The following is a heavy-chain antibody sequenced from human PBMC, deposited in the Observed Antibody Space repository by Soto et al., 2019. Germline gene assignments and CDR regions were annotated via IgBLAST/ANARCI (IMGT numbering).Heavy chain of an antibody. Sequence: SETLSLTCSVYGGSFSGYYWTWIRQPPGKWLEWIGEINHSGSTSYNPSLKSRVTILVDTSKNQFSLKVSSVTAADTAVYYCARGGYSSTPSIPRVYYYYGMDVWGQGXTVTVYS. V-gene: IGHV4-34*01. D-gene: IGHD6-13*01. J-gene: IGHJ6*02. CDR3: ARGGYSSTPSIPRVYYYYGMDV. CDR2: INHSGST. CDR1: GGSFSGYY.